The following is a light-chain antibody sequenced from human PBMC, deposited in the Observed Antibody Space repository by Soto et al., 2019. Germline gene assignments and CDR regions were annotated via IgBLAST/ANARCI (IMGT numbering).Light chain of an antibody. CDR1: QSVSSKY. CDR2: GTS. Sequence: EIVLTQSPGTLSLSPGERATLSCRASQSVSSKYLAWYQQKPGRAPRVLIYGTSIRASGVPERFSGGGSGTDFTLTITRLDPEDFAVYYCQQYGSSLFTFGPGTKVDFK. J-gene: IGKJ3*01. CDR3: QQYGSSLFT. V-gene: IGKV3-20*01.